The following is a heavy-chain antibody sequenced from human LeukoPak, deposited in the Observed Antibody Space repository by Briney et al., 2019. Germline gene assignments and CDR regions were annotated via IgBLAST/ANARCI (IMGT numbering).Heavy chain of an antibody. D-gene: IGHD3-10*01. Sequence: ASVKVSCKASGYTFTGYYMHWVRQAPGQGLEWMGWINPNSGGTNYAQKFQGRVTMTRDTSISTAYMELSRLRSDDTAVYYCARVWFGEPSFDYWGQGTLVIVSS. CDR2: INPNSGGT. CDR1: GYTFTGYY. CDR3: ARVWFGEPSFDY. V-gene: IGHV1-2*02. J-gene: IGHJ4*02.